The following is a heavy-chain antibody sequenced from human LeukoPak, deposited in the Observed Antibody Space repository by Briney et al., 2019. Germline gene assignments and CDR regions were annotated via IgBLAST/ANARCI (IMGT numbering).Heavy chain of an antibody. Sequence: SQTLSLTCAISEDSVSGNSAAWNWIRQSPSRGLEWLGRTYYRSKWYNDYAVSVKSRITINPDTSKNQLSLQLNSVTPEDTAVYYCARDTIVVVPAATPGQDYYYYYYMDVWGKGTTVTVSS. CDR3: ARDTIVVVPAATPGQDYYYYYYMDV. CDR2: TYYRSKWYN. J-gene: IGHJ6*03. V-gene: IGHV6-1*01. CDR1: EDSVSGNSAA. D-gene: IGHD2-2*01.